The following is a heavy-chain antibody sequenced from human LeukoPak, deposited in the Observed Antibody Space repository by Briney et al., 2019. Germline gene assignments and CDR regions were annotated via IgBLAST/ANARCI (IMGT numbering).Heavy chain of an antibody. D-gene: IGHD2-2*01. Sequence: SQTLSLTCAISGDSVSSNSAAWNWIRQSPSRGLEWLGSTYYRSKWYNDYAVSVKSLITINPDTSKNQFSLQLSSVTPEDTAVYYCARDPYCSSTSCYLGWFDPWGQGTLVTVSS. CDR3: ARDPYCSSTSCYLGWFDP. V-gene: IGHV6-1*01. CDR2: TYYRSKWYN. J-gene: IGHJ5*02. CDR1: GDSVSSNSAA.